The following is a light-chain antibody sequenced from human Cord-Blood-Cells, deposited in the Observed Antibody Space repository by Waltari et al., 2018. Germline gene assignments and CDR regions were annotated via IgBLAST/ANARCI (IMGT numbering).Light chain of an antibody. Sequence: ELVMMQSPATLSVSTGERATLPCRASQSVSSNSAWYQQKPGQDPRLLIYGASTRATGIPARFSGSGSGTEFTLTISSLQSEDFAVYYCQQYNNWPPYTFGQGTKLEIK. CDR2: GAS. J-gene: IGKJ2*01. CDR3: QQYNNWPPYT. V-gene: IGKV3-15*01. CDR1: QSVSSN.